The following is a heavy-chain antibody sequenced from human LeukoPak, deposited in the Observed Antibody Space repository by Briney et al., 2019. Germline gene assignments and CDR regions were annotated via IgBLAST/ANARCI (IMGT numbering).Heavy chain of an antibody. J-gene: IGHJ4*02. V-gene: IGHV1-18*01. CDR1: GYTFTSYG. CDR3: ARDVVVVPAAIAGATTNFDY. D-gene: IGHD2-2*01. Sequence: EASVKVSCKASGYTFTSYGISWVRQAPGQGLEWMGWISAYNGNTNYVQKLQGRVTMTTDTSTSTAYMELRSLRSDDTAVYYCARDVVVVPAAIAGATTNFDYWGQGTLVTVSS. CDR2: ISAYNGNT.